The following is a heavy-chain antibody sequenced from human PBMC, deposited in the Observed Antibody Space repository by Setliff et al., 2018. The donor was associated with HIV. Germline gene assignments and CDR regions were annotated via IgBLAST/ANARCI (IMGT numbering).Heavy chain of an antibody. CDR2: IHWDDDK. J-gene: IGHJ6*02. D-gene: IGHD2-15*01. V-gene: IGHV2-5*02. Sequence: SGPTLVNPTETLTLTCILSGFSVSSGGVGVGWIRQAPGKALEWLALIHWDDDKGYSPSLKTRLTISKDTSKNQVVLTMTKMDPVDTATYYCARTWGVVVAATTRHRYYYYGMDVWGQGTTVTVSS. CDR3: ARTWGVVVAATTRHRYYYYGMDV. CDR1: GFSVSSGGVG.